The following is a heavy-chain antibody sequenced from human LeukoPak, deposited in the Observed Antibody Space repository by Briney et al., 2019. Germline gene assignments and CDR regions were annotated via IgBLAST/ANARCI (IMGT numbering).Heavy chain of an antibody. CDR3: AKDPLLRGATYDY. Sequence: GRSLRLSCAASGFTFSTYAMHWVRQAPGKGLEWVAVIWYDGSNKYYGDSVKGRLSISRDNSKNTLFLQMNSLRAEDTAVYYCAKDPLLRGATYDYWGQGTLVTVSS. CDR1: GFTFSTYA. CDR2: IWYDGSNK. J-gene: IGHJ4*02. V-gene: IGHV3-33*06. D-gene: IGHD1-26*01.